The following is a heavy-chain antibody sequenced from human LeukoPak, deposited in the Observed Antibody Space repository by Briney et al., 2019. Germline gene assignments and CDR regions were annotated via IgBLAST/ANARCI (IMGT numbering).Heavy chain of an antibody. CDR3: AKEGGGRTFDY. J-gene: IGHJ4*02. D-gene: IGHD4-23*01. V-gene: IGHV3-30*02. CDR2: IRYDGADT. Sequence: GGSLRLSCAASGFSFGSYAMHSVRQAPGKGLDWVAFIRYDGADTYYADSVKGRFTVSRDNSRNTLYLQMNSLTAEDTALYYCAKEGGGRTFDYWGQGTLVTVSS. CDR1: GFSFGSYA.